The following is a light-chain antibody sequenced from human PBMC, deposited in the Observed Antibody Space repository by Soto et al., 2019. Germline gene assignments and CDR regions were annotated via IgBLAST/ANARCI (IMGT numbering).Light chain of an antibody. CDR1: QDISNY. V-gene: IGKV1-33*01. Sequence: DIQMTQSPSSLSASVGDRVTITCQASQDISNYLNWYQQKPGKAPKLLIYDASNLETGVPSRFSGSGSETDFTFTISSLQPEDIATYYCQQYDNLPLTSGGGTKVDIK. J-gene: IGKJ4*01. CDR3: QQYDNLPLT. CDR2: DAS.